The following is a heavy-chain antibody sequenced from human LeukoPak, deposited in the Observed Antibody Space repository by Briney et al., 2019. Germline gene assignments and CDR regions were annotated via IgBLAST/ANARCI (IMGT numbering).Heavy chain of an antibody. CDR1: GFSFSSYW. CDR2: INSDGISI. D-gene: IGHD6-13*01. V-gene: IGHV3-74*01. J-gene: IGHJ3*02. Sequence: GGSPRLSCTASGFSFSSYWMYWVRRAPGRGLVWVSRINSDGISISYADSVKGRFTIARDTAKNLLYLQMNSLRVEDTGVYYCARDNRWASDIWGQGTMVTVSS. CDR3: ARDNRWASDI.